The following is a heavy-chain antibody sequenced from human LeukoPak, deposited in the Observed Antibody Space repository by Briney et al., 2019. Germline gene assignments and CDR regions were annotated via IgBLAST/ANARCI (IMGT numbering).Heavy chain of an antibody. V-gene: IGHV4-39*01. CDR2: IYYSGST. D-gene: IGHD3-10*01. Sequence: PSETLSLTCTVSGGSISSSSYYWGWIRQPPGKGLEWIGSIYYSGSTYYNPSLKSRVTISVDTSKNQFSLKLSSVTAADTAVYYCARHGSRGSGSFYDYWGQGTLVTVSS. CDR1: GGSISSSSYY. J-gene: IGHJ4*02. CDR3: ARHGSRGSGSFYDY.